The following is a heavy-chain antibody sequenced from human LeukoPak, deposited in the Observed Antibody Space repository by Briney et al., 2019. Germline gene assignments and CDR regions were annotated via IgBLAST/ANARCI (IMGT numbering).Heavy chain of an antibody. J-gene: IGHJ6*02. Sequence: SETLSLTCTVSGGSISSYYWSWIRQPPGKGLEWIGYIYYSGSTNYNPSLKSRVTISVDTSKNQFSLKLSSVTAADTAVYYCARLRAYSYDFYGIDVWGQGTTVSVSS. CDR3: ARLRAYSYDFYGIDV. V-gene: IGHV4-59*01. D-gene: IGHD5-18*01. CDR1: GGSISSYY. CDR2: IYYSGST.